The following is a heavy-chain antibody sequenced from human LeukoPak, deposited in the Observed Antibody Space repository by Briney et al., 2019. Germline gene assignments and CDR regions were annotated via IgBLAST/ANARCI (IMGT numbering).Heavy chain of an antibody. CDR3: AREGGYGDPLDY. CDR2: ISYDGSNK. V-gene: IGHV3-30*03. Sequence: GRSLRLSCAASGFTFSSYGMHWVRQAPGKGLEWVAVISYDGSNKYYADSVKGRFTISRDNSKNSLYLQMNSLRAEDTAVYYCAREGGYGDPLDYWGQGTLVTVSS. J-gene: IGHJ4*02. D-gene: IGHD4-17*01. CDR1: GFTFSSYG.